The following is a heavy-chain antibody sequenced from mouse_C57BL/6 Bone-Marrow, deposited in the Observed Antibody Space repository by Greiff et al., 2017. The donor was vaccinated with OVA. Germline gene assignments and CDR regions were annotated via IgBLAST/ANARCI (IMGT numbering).Heavy chain of an antibody. CDR1: GYTFTSYW. J-gene: IGHJ2*01. CDR3: ARGGYDEQNDDD. D-gene: IGHD2-12*01. V-gene: IGHV1-59*01. Sequence: QVQLQQPGAELVRPGTSVKLSCKASGYTFTSYWMHWVKQRPGQGLAWIGVIVPSVSYPTSTQKFKGKATLTVDTSSSKAYRQLSSLTSEDSAVDYCARGGYDEQNDDDWGQGTTRTVSA. CDR2: IVPSVSYP.